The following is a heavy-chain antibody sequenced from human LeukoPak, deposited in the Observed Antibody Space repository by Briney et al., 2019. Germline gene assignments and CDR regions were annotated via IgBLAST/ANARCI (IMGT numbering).Heavy chain of an antibody. CDR1: GFTFSSYW. Sequence: GGSLRLSCAASGFTFSSYWMNWARQAPGKGLEWVASINHNGNVNYYVDSVKGRFTISRDNAKNSLYLQMSSLRAEDTAVYYCAKMSLSYGNDAFDIWGQGTMVTVSS. CDR3: AKMSLSYGNDAFDI. J-gene: IGHJ3*02. D-gene: IGHD3-16*01. V-gene: IGHV3-7*03. CDR2: INHNGNVN.